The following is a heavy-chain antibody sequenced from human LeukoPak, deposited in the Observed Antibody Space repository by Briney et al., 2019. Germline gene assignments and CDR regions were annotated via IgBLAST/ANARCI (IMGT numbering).Heavy chain of an antibody. CDR1: GFTFSDYY. CDR2: ISGSGGTT. V-gene: IGHV3-11*04. Sequence: GGSLRLSCAVSGFTFSDYYMSWIRQAPGKGLEWVSYISGSGGTTYYADSVKGRFAISRDDAKNSVYLQMNSLRAEDTAVYYCARDLNKWLRALDHWGQGTPVTVSS. CDR3: ARDLNKWLRALDH. J-gene: IGHJ4*02. D-gene: IGHD5-12*01.